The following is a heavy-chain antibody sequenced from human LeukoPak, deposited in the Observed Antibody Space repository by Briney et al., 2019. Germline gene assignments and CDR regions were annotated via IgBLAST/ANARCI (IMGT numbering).Heavy chain of an antibody. Sequence: SETLSLACTVSGGSISNYYWYWIRQPPGKGLECIGYIYHSGSTNYNPSLKSRVTISVDTSKNQFSLKLRSVTAADTAVYYCAREDGLGMYNWFDPWGQGTLVTVSS. CDR3: AREDGLGMYNWFDP. J-gene: IGHJ5*02. V-gene: IGHV4-59*01. CDR2: IYHSGST. CDR1: GGSISNYY. D-gene: IGHD3-16*01.